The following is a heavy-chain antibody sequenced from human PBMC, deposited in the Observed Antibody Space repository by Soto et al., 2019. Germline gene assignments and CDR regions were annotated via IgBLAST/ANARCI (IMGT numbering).Heavy chain of an antibody. Sequence: EAQLVESGGGLVKPGGSLRVSCAASGFNLSIYTMNWVRQAPGKGLEWVSSISGNNVYVYYADSVKGRFSISRDNAKNSLTLQMNSLRAEHTALYYCSRDRCSGGSCYRTYAFDMWGKGTLVTVS. D-gene: IGHD2-15*01. CDR1: GFNLSIYT. V-gene: IGHV3-21*01. J-gene: IGHJ3*02. CDR3: SRDRCSGGSCYRTYAFDM. CDR2: ISGNNVYV.